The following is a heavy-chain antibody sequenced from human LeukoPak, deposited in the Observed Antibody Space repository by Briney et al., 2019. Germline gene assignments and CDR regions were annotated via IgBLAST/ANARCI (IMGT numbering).Heavy chain of an antibody. J-gene: IGHJ4*02. Sequence: SETLSLTCAVYGGSFSGYYWSWIRQPPGKGLEWIGEINHSGSTNYNPSLKSRVTISVDTSKNQFSLKLSSVTAADTAVYYCARGSTMSRPFDYWGQGTLVTVSS. CDR1: GGSFSGYY. D-gene: IGHD3-22*01. CDR3: ARGSTMSRPFDY. V-gene: IGHV4-34*01. CDR2: INHSGST.